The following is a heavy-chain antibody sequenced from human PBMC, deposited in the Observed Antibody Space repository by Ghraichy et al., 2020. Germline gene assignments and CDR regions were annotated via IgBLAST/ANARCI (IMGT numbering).Heavy chain of an antibody. CDR3: ARLGAFDY. CDR2: IRSKTDGGTT. J-gene: IGHJ4*02. D-gene: IGHD3-9*01. Sequence: GGSLRLSCTASGFTFSDAWMTWVRQAPGKGLEWVGLIRSKTDGGTTDYGAPVKGRFTISRDDSKNTLYLQLTSLKTEDIAVYYCARLGAFDYWGQGTLVTVSS. CDR1: GFTFSDAW. V-gene: IGHV3-15*01.